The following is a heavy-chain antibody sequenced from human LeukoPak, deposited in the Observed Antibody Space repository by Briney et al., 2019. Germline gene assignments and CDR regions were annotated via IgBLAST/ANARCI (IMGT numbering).Heavy chain of an antibody. CDR1: GGSINSGDYY. V-gene: IGHV4-61*02. Sequence: PSQTLSPTCTVSGGSINSGDYYWSWIRQPAGKGLEWIGRVYTSGNTLYNPSLKSRVAISIDRSKNQFSLKLTSVTAADTALYHCARGGTIFTFFDYWGQGIVVTVSS. J-gene: IGHJ4*02. CDR3: ARGGTIFTFFDY. D-gene: IGHD5-24*01. CDR2: VYTSGNT.